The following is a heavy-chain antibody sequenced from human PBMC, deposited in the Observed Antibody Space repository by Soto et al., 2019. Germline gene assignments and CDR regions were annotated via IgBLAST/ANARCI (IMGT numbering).Heavy chain of an antibody. Sequence: GGSLRLSCEASGFTFDIRAMSWVRQAPGKGLEWVGIISASGDTSYYADSVKGRFTISRDNSRNTLYLQMNSLRAEDTAVYYCAKNPGYYYDSTGYHFDYWGQGTLVTVPQ. CDR3: AKNPGYYYDSTGYHFDY. D-gene: IGHD3-22*01. CDR1: GFTFDIRA. CDR2: ISASGDTS. J-gene: IGHJ4*02. V-gene: IGHV3-23*01.